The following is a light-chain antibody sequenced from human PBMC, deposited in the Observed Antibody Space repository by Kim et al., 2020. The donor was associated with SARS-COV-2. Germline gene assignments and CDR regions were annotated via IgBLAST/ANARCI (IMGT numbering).Light chain of an antibody. CDR2: DVS. J-gene: IGLJ3*02. V-gene: IGLV2-14*03. CDR1: SSDIGGYNY. CDR3: SSYTSSNTLV. Sequence: GQSITSSCTGTSSDIGGYNYVSLYQQHPGKAPKLMIYDVSNRPSGVSNRFSGSKSGNTASLTISGLQAEDEADYYCSSYTSSNTLVFGGGTKLTVL.